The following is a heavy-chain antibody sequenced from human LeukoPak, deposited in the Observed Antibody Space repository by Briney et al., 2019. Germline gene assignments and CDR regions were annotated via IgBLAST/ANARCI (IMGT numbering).Heavy chain of an antibody. J-gene: IGHJ4*02. V-gene: IGHV3-20*04. D-gene: IGHD5-18*01. CDR1: GFNFDDYV. CDR2: IRNGGSR. Sequence: GGSLRLSCAASGFNFDDYVMNWVRQAPGKGLEWVSGIRNGGSRGYADSVKGRFTISRDNAKNSLYLQMNSLRAEDTALYYCAKDLLRGHSYASRPGYFDSWGQGTLVTVSS. CDR3: AKDLLRGHSYASRPGYFDS.